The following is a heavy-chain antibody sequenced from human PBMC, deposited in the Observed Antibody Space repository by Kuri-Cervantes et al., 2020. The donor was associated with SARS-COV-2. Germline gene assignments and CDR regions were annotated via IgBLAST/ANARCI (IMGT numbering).Heavy chain of an antibody. CDR2: IRYDGSNK. J-gene: IGHJ3*01. Sequence: GESLKISCAASGFTFSSYGMHWVRQAPGKGLEWVAFIRYDGSNKYYADSVKGRFTISRDNSKNTLYLQMNSLSFEDTAIYYCARDSGDWNPDGLDLWGQGTPVTVSS. V-gene: IGHV3-30*02. D-gene: IGHD1-1*01. CDR3: ARDSGDWNPDGLDL. CDR1: GFTFSSYG.